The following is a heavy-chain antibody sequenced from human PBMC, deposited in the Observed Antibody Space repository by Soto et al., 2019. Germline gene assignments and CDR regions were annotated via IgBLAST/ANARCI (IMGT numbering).Heavy chain of an antibody. CDR3: ASRVTTAPY. J-gene: IGHJ4*02. V-gene: IGHV3-66*01. D-gene: IGHD4-17*01. CDR2: IYSDGGT. CDR1: GFTVSNNY. Sequence: EVQLVQSGGGLVQPGGSLRLSCAASGFTVSNNYLSWVRQAPGKGLQWVSLIYSDGGTDYAESVKGRFTISRDNSKNTMYLQMNRLKAEDTDIYYCASRVTTAPYWGQGTLVTVSS.